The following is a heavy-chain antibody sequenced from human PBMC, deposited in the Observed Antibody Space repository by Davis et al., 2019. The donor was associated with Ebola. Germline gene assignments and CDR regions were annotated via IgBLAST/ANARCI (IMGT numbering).Heavy chain of an antibody. CDR3: AGANWGTDFDY. Sequence: MPSETLSLTCTVSGGSISSSSYYWGWIRQPPGKGLEWIGSIYYSGSTNYNPSLKSRVTISVDTSKNQFSLKLSSVTAADTAVYYCAGANWGTDFDYWGQGTLVTVSS. CDR1: GGSISSSSYY. J-gene: IGHJ4*02. V-gene: IGHV4-39*07. CDR2: IYYSGST. D-gene: IGHD7-27*01.